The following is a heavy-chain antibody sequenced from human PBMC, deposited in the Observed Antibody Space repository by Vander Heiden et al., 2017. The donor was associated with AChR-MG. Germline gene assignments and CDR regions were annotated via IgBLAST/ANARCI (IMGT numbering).Heavy chain of an antibody. CDR3: ARDNDYGDYGVAGVPDY. Sequence: EVQLVESGGGLVQPGGSLRLSCAAPGFTFSSYSMNWVRQAPGKGLEWVSYISSSSSTIYYADSVKGRFTISRDNAKNSLYLQMNSLRDEDTAVYYCARDNDYGDYGVAGVPDYWGQGTLVTVSS. CDR1: GFTFSSYS. D-gene: IGHD4-17*01. J-gene: IGHJ4*02. CDR2: ISSSSSTI. V-gene: IGHV3-48*02.